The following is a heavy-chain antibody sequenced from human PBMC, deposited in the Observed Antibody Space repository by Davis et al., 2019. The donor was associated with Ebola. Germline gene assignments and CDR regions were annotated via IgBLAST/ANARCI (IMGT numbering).Heavy chain of an antibody. CDR2: TYYSSKWFN. Sequence: HSQTLSLTCAISGDSVSSGGWNWIRQSPSRGLEWLGRTYYSSKWFNDYAVSVKSRITINPDTSKNQFSLQLSSVTPEDTAVYYCARGWLRSGLDSWGQGILVNVSS. V-gene: IGHV6-1*01. CDR3: ARGWLRSGLDS. J-gene: IGHJ4*02. D-gene: IGHD5-12*01. CDR1: GDSVSSGG.